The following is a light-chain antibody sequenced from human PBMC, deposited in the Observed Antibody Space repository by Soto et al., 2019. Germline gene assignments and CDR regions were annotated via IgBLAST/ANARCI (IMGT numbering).Light chain of an antibody. CDR2: GAS. Sequence: EIVLTQSPGTLSLSPGERATLSCRASQSVSSSYLAWYQQKPGQAPRLLICGASSRATGIPDRFSASGSGTDFTLIISRLEPEDFPGYYCRQYDRSPWTFGQGTKVEIK. V-gene: IGKV3-20*01. J-gene: IGKJ1*01. CDR3: RQYDRSPWT. CDR1: QSVSSSY.